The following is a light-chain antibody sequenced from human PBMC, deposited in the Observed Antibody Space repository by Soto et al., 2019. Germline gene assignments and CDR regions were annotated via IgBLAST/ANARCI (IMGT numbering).Light chain of an antibody. Sequence: IPMTQSPSSLSASVGDRVTITCRASQSISSYLNWYQQKPGKAPKLLIYAASSLQSGVPSRCSGGGSGTDVTLTTSSLQPADFAAYYCRQSYSTPPLTFGGGTKVEIK. CDR3: RQSYSTPPLT. V-gene: IGKV1-39*01. CDR2: AAS. CDR1: QSISSY. J-gene: IGKJ4*01.